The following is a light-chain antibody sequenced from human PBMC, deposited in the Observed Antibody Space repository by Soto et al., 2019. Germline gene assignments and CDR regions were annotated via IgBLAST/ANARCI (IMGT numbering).Light chain of an antibody. J-gene: IGKJ1*01. CDR2: AAS. V-gene: IGKV1-8*01. Sequence: AIRMTQSPSSLSASTGDRVTITCRASQGISYYLAWYQQKPGKAPNLLIYAASTLQSGVPSRFSGSGSGTDFTLTISCLQSEDFATYYCQQSYTYPRTFGQGTKVEIK. CDR1: QGISYY. CDR3: QQSYTYPRT.